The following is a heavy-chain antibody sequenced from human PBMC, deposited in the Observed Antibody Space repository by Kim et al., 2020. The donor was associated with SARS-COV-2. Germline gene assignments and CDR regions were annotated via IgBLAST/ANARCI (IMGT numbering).Heavy chain of an antibody. CDR3: AKDRYCSGGSCYRYGMDV. J-gene: IGHJ6*02. D-gene: IGHD2-15*01. Sequence: KGRLTSSRENSKNTLYLQMNSLRAEDTAVYYCAKDRYCSGGSCYRYGMDVWGQGTTVTVSS. V-gene: IGHV3-23*01.